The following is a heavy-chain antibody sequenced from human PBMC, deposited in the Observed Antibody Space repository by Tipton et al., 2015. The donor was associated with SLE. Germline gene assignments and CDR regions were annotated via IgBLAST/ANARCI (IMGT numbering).Heavy chain of an antibody. V-gene: IGHV3-33*01. CDR3: ARRGLTFNYYGCMDG. CDR2: IWYDGSNK. D-gene: IGHD3-16*01. J-gene: IGHJ6*03. CDR1: GFTFSSYG. Sequence: SLRLSCAASGFTFSSYGMHWVRQAPGKGLEWVAVIWYDGSNKYYADSVKGRFTISRDNSKNTLYLQMNSLRAEDTAVYYCARRGLTFNYYGCMDGWGKGTTVTVSS.